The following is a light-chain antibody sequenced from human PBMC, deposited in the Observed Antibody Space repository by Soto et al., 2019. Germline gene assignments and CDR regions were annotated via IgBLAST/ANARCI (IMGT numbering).Light chain of an antibody. Sequence: QSALTQPPSASGSPGQSVTISCTGTSSDVGAYKYVSWYQQYPGKAPKLMIYVVNKRPSGVPDRFSGSKSGNTASLTVSGLQAEDEADYYCSSYAGSNNYVFGTGTKLTVL. CDR3: SSYAGSNNYV. V-gene: IGLV2-8*01. CDR1: SSDVGAYKY. J-gene: IGLJ1*01. CDR2: VVN.